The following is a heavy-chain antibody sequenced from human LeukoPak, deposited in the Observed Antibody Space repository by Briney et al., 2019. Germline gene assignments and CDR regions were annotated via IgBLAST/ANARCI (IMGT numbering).Heavy chain of an antibody. CDR3: AKRYSSGWYYFDY. J-gene: IGHJ4*02. CDR1: GFTFSSYA. D-gene: IGHD6-19*01. CDR2: ISGSGGST. Sequence: PGGSLRLSCAASGFTFSSYAMTWVRQAPGKGLEWVSGISGSGGSTYYADSVKGRFTTSRDNFKNTLYLQMNSLRAEDTAVYYCAKRYSSGWYYFDYWGQGTLVTVSS. V-gene: IGHV3-23*01.